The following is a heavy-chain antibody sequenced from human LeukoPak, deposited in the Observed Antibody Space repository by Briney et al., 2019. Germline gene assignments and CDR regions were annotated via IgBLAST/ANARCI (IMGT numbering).Heavy chain of an antibody. CDR3: ARDKLYGASDF. CDR2: INPTRDST. Sequence: ASVKVSCKTSGYTFIDYYIHWVRQAPGQGLEWMGWINPTRDSTNYAPKFQGRVTMSREPSISTVYMEVSRLRSDDTAIYYCARDKLYGASDFWGQGTLVTVSS. D-gene: IGHD4/OR15-4a*01. J-gene: IGHJ4*02. V-gene: IGHV1-2*02. CDR1: GYTFIDYY.